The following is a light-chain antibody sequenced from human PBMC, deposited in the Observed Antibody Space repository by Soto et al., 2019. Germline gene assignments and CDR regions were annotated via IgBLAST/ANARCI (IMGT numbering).Light chain of an antibody. CDR1: QAINNY. V-gene: IGKV1-27*01. CDR2: ATS. CDR3: QQYNSDPL. Sequence: DIQVTQSPSSLSSSVGDRVTITCRASQAINNYLAWYQQKPGKVPKLLIYATSTLQSGVPSRFSGSGSGTDFTLTISSLQPEDVATYYCQQYNSDPLFGGGTKVDIK. J-gene: IGKJ4*01.